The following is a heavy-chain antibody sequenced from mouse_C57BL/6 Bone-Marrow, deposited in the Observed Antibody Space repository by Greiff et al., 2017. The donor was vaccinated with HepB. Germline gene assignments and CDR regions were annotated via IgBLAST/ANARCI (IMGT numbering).Heavy chain of an antibody. J-gene: IGHJ2*01. CDR2: INPYNGGT. CDR1: GYTFTDYY. D-gene: IGHD2-2*01. Sequence: EVQLQQSGPVLVKPGASVKMSCKASGYTFTDYYMNWVKQSHGKSLEWIGVINPYNGGTSYNQKFKGKATLTVDKSSSTAYMELNSLTSEDSAVYYCARYLLWLRRRVDYWGQGTTLTVSS. V-gene: IGHV1-19*01. CDR3: ARYLLWLRRRVDY.